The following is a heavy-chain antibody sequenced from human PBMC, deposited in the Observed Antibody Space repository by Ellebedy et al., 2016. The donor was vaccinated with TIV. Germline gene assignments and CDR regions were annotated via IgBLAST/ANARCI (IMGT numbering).Heavy chain of an antibody. CDR1: GFTFSTYS. J-gene: IGHJ4*02. CDR2: IGNGPI. CDR3: ARDYNWAFDY. Sequence: PGGSLRLSCVASGFTFSTYSMNWVRQAPGKGLEWISYIGNGPISYADSVQGRFTISRDTAKNLLFLLMNNLRDEDTAVYYCARDYNWAFDYWGQGALVTVSS. V-gene: IGHV3-48*02. D-gene: IGHD1-20*01.